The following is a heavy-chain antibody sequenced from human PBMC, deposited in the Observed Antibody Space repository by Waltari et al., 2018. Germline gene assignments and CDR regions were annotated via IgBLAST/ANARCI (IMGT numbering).Heavy chain of an antibody. CDR3: AARAGWRKEWEFDV. CDR1: GGSITVGTHY. V-gene: IGHV4-39*07. CDR2: VSADGNT. Sequence: QLQLQESGPGLVRPSETLSLTCTVSGGSITVGTHYWGWLRQPPGGGLGWIGAVSADGNTFFTPALKSRVPISADTSKNQFSLKLTSVTAADTAVYYCAARAGWRKEWEFDVWGQGTMVTVSS. D-gene: IGHD1-26*01. J-gene: IGHJ3*01.